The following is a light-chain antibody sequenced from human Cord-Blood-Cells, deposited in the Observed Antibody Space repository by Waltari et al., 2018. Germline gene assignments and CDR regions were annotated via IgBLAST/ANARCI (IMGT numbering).Light chain of an antibody. J-gene: IGLJ1*01. CDR1: RSDVGGYNY. CDR2: EIS. CDR3: SSYTSSSTLV. Sequence: QSALTQPASVSGSPGPPITLSCTGTRSDVGGYNYVSCNQQHPGNAPKLMIYEISNRPSGMSHRFSGSKSGNTASLTISGLQAEDEADYYCSSYTSSSTLVFGTVTKVTVL. V-gene: IGLV2-14*01.